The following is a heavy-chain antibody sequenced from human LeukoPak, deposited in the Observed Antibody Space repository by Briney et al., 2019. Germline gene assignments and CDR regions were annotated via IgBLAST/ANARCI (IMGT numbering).Heavy chain of an antibody. CDR3: ARDQWGDGYPLDY. Sequence: ASVKVSCKASGYTLTSYDINWVRQATGQGLEWMGWMNPNSGNTGYAQKFQGRVTMTRNTSISTAYMELSSLRSEDTAVYYCARDQWGDGYPLDYWGQGTLVTVSS. CDR1: GYTLTSYD. D-gene: IGHD5-12*01. CDR2: MNPNSGNT. J-gene: IGHJ4*02. V-gene: IGHV1-8*01.